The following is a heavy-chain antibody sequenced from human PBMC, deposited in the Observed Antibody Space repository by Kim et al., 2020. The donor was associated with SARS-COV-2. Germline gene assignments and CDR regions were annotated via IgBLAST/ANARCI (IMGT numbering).Heavy chain of an antibody. J-gene: IGHJ4*02. Sequence: SETLSLTCTVSGASVSSGSYYWSWIRQPPGRGLEWIGYIYFSGSILYNPSLKSRVTISGGTSKNQFSLRLNSVTAADTAVYYCARDSLGVNGLFDSWGRGTLVIVSS. D-gene: IGHD3-10*01. CDR3: ARDSLGVNGLFDS. V-gene: IGHV4-61*01. CDR2: IYFSGSI. CDR1: GASVSSGSYY.